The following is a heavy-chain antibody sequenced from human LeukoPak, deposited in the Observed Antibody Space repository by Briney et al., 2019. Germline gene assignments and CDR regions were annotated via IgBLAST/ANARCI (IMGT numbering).Heavy chain of an antibody. Sequence: PGGSLRLACAASGFTFSSYWMHWVRQAPGKGLVWVSRINSDGSSTSYADSVKGRFTISRDNAKNTLYLQMNSLRAEDTAVYYCARDPLTYYYGSGSYPRQYYYYYYMDVWGKGTTVTVSS. D-gene: IGHD3-10*01. J-gene: IGHJ6*03. CDR1: GFTFSSYW. CDR3: ARDPLTYYYGSGSYPRQYYYYYYMDV. V-gene: IGHV3-74*01. CDR2: INSDGSST.